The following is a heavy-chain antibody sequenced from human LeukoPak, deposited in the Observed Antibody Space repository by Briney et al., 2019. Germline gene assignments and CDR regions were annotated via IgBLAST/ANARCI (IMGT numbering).Heavy chain of an antibody. CDR3: AKGYYFDILSGFSSLDS. Sequence: GGSLRLSCAASGFAASGFTFSTFGMHWVRQAPGKGLEWVAFIRYDGSNKYYADSVKGRFTISRDDSKNTLYLQMNSLRAEDTAAYYCAKGYYFDILSGFSSLDSWGQGTLVTVSS. V-gene: IGHV3-30*02. D-gene: IGHD3-9*01. J-gene: IGHJ4*02. CDR1: GFTFSTFG. CDR2: IRYDGSNK.